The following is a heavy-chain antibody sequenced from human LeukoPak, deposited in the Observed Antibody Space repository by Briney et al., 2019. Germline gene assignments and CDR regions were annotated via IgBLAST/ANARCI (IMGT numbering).Heavy chain of an antibody. CDR1: GFTFSSYS. D-gene: IGHD5-12*01. Sequence: GGSLRLSCAASGFTFSSYSMSWVRQAPAKGLEWVSAISSDGSTFYSDSVKGRFTISRDNSKNTLYLQMNSLRAEDTAVYYCAKVPSVATTPPDYWGQGTLVTVSS. CDR3: AKVPSVATTPPDY. CDR2: ISSDGST. J-gene: IGHJ4*02. V-gene: IGHV3-23*01.